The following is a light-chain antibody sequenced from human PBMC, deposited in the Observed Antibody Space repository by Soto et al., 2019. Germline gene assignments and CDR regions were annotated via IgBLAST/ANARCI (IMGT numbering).Light chain of an antibody. CDR1: NSDVGGYNY. V-gene: IGLV2-14*03. CDR2: DVT. Sequence: QSVLTQPASVSGSPGQSITISCTGTNSDVGGYNYVSWYQQHPGKAPKLMIYDVTNRPSGVSNRFSGSKSGNTASLTISGLQAEDEAYYYCCSYTSVSTYVFGTGTKVTVL. J-gene: IGLJ1*01. CDR3: CSYTSVSTYV.